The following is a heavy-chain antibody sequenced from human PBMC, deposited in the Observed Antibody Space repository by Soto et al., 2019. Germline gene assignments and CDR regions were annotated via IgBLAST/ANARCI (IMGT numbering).Heavy chain of an antibody. V-gene: IGHV4-39*01. D-gene: IGHD6-19*01. CDR2: IYYSGST. CDR1: GGSIISSSYY. Sequence: QLQLQESGPGLVKPSETLSLTCTVSGGSIISSSYYWGWIRQPPGKGLEWIGSIYYSGSTYYNPSLKSRVTISVDTSKNQFSLKLSSVTAADTAVYYCVRRGIAVAGHFFDYWGQGTLVTVSS. J-gene: IGHJ4*02. CDR3: VRRGIAVAGHFFDY.